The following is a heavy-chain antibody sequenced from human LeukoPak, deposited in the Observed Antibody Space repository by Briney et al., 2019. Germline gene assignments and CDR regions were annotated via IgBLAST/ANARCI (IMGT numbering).Heavy chain of an antibody. Sequence: SETLSLTCTVSGGSISSYYWSWIRQPPGKGLEWIGYIYYSGSTNYNPSLKSRVTISVDTSKNQFSLKLSSVTAADTAVYYCTRIAVAGTDWFDPWGQGTLVTVSS. V-gene: IGHV4-59*01. CDR3: TRIAVAGTDWFDP. D-gene: IGHD6-19*01. J-gene: IGHJ5*02. CDR2: IYYSGST. CDR1: GGSISSYY.